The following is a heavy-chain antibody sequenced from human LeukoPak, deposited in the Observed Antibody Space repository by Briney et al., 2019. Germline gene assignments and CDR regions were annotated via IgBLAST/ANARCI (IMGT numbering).Heavy chain of an antibody. D-gene: IGHD3-3*01. CDR1: GGTFSSYA. CDR2: IIPIFGTA. CDR3: ASGAGIRFLEWLYYMDV. V-gene: IGHV1-69*01. Sequence: AASVKVSCKASGGTFSSYAISWVRQAPGQGLEWMGGIIPIFGTANYAQKFQGRVTITADESTSTAYMELSSLRSEDTAVYYCASGAGIRFLEWLYYMDVWGQGTTVTVSS. J-gene: IGHJ6*03.